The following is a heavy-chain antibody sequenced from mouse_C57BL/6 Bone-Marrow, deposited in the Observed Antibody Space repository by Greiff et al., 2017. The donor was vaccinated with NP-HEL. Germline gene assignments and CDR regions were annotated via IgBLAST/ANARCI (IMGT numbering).Heavy chain of an antibody. J-gene: IGHJ4*01. Sequence: QLHVKQSGPGLVQPSQSLSITCTVSGFSFTSYGVHWVRQSPGKGLEWLGVIWSGGSTDYNVAFISRLSISKDNSKSQVFFKMNSLQADDTAIYYCARPLRQRHAMDYWGQGTSVTVSS. CDR1: GFSFTSYG. D-gene: IGHD1-1*01. CDR2: IWSGGST. CDR3: ARPLRQRHAMDY. V-gene: IGHV2-2*01.